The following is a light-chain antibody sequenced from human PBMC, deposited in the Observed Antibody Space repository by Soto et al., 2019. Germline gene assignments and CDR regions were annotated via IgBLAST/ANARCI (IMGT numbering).Light chain of an antibody. CDR1: SSDVGGYNY. J-gene: IGLJ1*01. CDR2: EVN. Sequence: QSVLTDQPSASVSPGQSVPISCTGTSSDVGGYNYVSWYQQHPGKAPKLVIYEVNKRPSGVPDRFSGSKSGNTASLTVSGLQAEDEADYYCSSYAGSSNVFGTGTKVTVL. V-gene: IGLV2-8*01. CDR3: SSYAGSSNV.